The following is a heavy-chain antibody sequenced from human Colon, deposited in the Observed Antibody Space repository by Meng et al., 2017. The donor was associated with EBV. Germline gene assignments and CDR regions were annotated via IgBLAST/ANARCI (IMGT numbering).Heavy chain of an antibody. D-gene: IGHD6-13*01. CDR1: CGSFSGIY. CDR2: INHSGSS. Sequence: QVQLQQWGAGLLKPAETLSLTCAVYCGSFSGIYWSWFRQPPGKGLEWIGEINHSGSSSYNPSLKRRVTISIDTSKNQVSLKLRSVTAADTAVYYCARGRIIEAAGTVWFAALSVWGQGTLVTVSS. J-gene: IGHJ4*02. V-gene: IGHV4-34*01. CDR3: ARGRIIEAAGTVWFAALSV.